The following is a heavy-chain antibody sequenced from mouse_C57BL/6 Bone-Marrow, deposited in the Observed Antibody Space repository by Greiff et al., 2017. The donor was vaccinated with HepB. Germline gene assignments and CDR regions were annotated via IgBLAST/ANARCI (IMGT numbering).Heavy chain of an antibody. V-gene: IGHV1-78*01. D-gene: IGHD2-4*01. CDR2: IYPRDGST. CDR3: ARGGVYDYHYYAMDY. CDR1: GYTFTDHT. J-gene: IGHJ4*01. Sequence: VKLMESDAELVKPGASVKISCKVSGYTFTDHTIHWMKQRPEQGLEWIGYIYPRDGSTKYNEKFKGKATLTADKSSSTAYMQLNSLTSEDSAVYFCARGGVYDYHYYAMDYWGQGTSVTVSS.